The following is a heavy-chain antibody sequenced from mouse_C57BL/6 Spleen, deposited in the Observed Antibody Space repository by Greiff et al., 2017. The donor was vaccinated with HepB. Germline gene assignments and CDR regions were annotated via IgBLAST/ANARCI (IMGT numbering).Heavy chain of an antibody. D-gene: IGHD2-1*01. J-gene: IGHJ3*01. CDR1: GYSITSGYY. Sequence: EVQLQESGPGLVKPSQSLSLTCSVTGYSITSGYYWNWIRQFPGNKLEWMGYISYDGSNNYNPSLKNRISITRDTSKNQFFLKLNSVTTEDTATYYCARDGIYYKAWFAYWGQGTLVTVSA. CDR2: ISYDGSN. CDR3: ARDGIYYKAWFAY. V-gene: IGHV3-6*01.